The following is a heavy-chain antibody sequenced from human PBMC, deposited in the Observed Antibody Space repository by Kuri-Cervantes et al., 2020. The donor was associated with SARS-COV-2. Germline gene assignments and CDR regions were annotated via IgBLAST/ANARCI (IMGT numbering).Heavy chain of an antibody. V-gene: IGHV1-2*02. CDR3: TGGEYCSSTSCYKDAFDI. J-gene: IGHJ3*02. D-gene: IGHD2-2*02. CDR2: INPNSGGT. CDR1: GYTFTGYY. Sequence: ASVKVSCKASGYTFTGYYMHWVRQAPGQGLGWMGWINPNSGGTNYAQKFQGRVTMTRDTSISTAYMELSRLRSDDTAVYYCTGGEYCSSTSCYKDAFDIWSQGTMVTVSS.